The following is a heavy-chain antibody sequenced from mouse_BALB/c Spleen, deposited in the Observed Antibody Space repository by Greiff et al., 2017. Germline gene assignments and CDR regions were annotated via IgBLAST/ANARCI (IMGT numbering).Heavy chain of an antibody. V-gene: IGHV5-6-4*01. CDR1: GFTFSSYT. CDR2: ISSGGSYT. CDR3: TRDPYGAMDY. J-gene: IGHJ4*01. D-gene: IGHD1-1*01. Sequence: DVHLVESGGGLVKPGGSLKLSCAASGFTFSSYTMSWVRQTPEKRLEWVATISSGGSYTYYPDSVKGRFTISRDNAKNTLYLQMSSLKSEDTAMYYCTRDPYGAMDYWGQGTSVTVSS.